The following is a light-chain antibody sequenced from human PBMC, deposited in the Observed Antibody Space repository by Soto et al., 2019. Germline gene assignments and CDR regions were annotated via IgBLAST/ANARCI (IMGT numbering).Light chain of an antibody. J-gene: IGKJ3*01. V-gene: IGKV1-9*01. CDR2: GAS. Sequence: IQLTQSPSSLSASVGDRVTITCRASQVLNTNLAWYQQKPGKAPNLLIYGASTLQKGVPSRFSGNGSGTVFTLTISSLQPEYLATYYCQQCNNYFTFGPGTKVDIK. CDR1: QVLNTN. CDR3: QQCNNYFT.